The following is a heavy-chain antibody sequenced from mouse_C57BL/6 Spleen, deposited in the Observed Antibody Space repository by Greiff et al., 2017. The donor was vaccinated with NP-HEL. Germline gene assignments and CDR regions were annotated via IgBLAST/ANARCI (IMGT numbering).Heavy chain of an antibody. D-gene: IGHD2-5*01. CDR3: ARGNFSNYPWFAY. J-gene: IGHJ3*01. CDR1: GFTFSSYG. V-gene: IGHV5-6*01. CDR2: ISSGGSYT. Sequence: EVKLVESGGDLVKPGGSLKLSCAASGFTFSSYGMSWVRQTPDKRLEWVATISSGGSYTYYPDSVKGRFTISRDNAKNTLYLQMSSLKSEDTAMYYCARGNFSNYPWFAYWGQGTLVTVSA.